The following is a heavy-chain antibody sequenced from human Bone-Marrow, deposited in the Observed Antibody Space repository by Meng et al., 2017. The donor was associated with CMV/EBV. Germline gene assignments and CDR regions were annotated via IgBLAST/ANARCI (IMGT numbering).Heavy chain of an antibody. V-gene: IGHV3-23*01. CDR2: IGASGGST. Sequence: GESLKISCAASGFTFSSYVMTWVRQAPGKGLEWVSVIGASGGSTYYADSVKGRFTISRENSKTTLYLQMNSLRAEDTGVYYCAKAGGGYKFDPWGQGPMVTVYS. D-gene: IGHD3-22*01. J-gene: IGHJ5*02. CDR3: AKAGGGYKFDP. CDR1: GFTFSSYV.